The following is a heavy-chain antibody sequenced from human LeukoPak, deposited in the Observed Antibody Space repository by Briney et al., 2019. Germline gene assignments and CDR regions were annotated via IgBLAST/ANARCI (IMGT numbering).Heavy chain of an antibody. Sequence: GGSLRLSCAASGFTFSSYGMSWVRRAPGKGLEWVSAISGSGGSTYYADSVKGRFTISRDNSKNTLYLQMNSLRAEDTAVYYCAKGARTGRRYCSGGSCYYFDYWGQGTLVTVSS. CDR3: AKGARTGRRYCSGGSCYYFDY. J-gene: IGHJ4*02. V-gene: IGHV3-23*01. CDR1: GFTFSSYG. CDR2: ISGSGGST. D-gene: IGHD2-15*01.